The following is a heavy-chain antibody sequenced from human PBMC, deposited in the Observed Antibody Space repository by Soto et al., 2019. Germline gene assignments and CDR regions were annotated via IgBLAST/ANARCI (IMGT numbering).Heavy chain of an antibody. J-gene: IGHJ4*02. D-gene: IGHD1-1*01. V-gene: IGHV4-59*02. CDR2: IFYSGTT. Sequence: ETLSLTCTVSGGSVSSHYWTWIRQSPGKGLEWIGFIFYSGTTSYNPSLKSRVTISVDRSKQQFSLRLTSVTAADTAVYYCERISTHNSFDFWGPGTLVIVSS. CDR3: ERISTHNSFDF. CDR1: GGSVSSHY.